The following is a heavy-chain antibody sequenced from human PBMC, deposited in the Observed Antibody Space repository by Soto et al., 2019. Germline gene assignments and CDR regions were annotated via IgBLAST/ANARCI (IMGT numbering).Heavy chain of an antibody. CDR1: GFTVSNNF. Sequence: EVQLVESGGGLVQPGGSLRLSCAASGFTVSNNFMTWVRQASGKGLERVSVIYSGGTSHYADSVRGRFTISRDSSKNTLYLQMHSLRAEDSAVYYCARGNCTSISCFVFDHWGQGTLVTVSS. CDR3: ARGNCTSISCFVFDH. J-gene: IGHJ5*02. CDR2: IYSGGTS. D-gene: IGHD2-2*01. V-gene: IGHV3-66*01.